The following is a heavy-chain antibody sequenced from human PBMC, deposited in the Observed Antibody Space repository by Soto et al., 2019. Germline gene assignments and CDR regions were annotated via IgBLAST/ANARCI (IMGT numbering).Heavy chain of an antibody. CDR2: IKTKPDDGTI. J-gene: IGHJ4*02. D-gene: IGHD1-1*01. CDR3: TTSNLGVDF. V-gene: IGHV3-15*01. CDR1: GLIFSDVW. Sequence: LSCAASGLIFSDVWMTWVRQAPGKGLQWVGRIKTKPDDGTIDYAAPVRGRFTISRDDSKNTPYLQMTSLTPDDTGVYYCTTSNLGVDFWGPGTLVTVSS.